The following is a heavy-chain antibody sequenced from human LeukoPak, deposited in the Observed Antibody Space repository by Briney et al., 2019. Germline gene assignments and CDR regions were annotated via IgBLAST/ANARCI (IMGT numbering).Heavy chain of an antibody. CDR1: GFTFSTYA. CDR2: ISGSSAST. J-gene: IGHJ4*02. CDR3: AVGSYYFDY. Sequence: GGSLRLSCAASGFTFSTYAMNWVRQAPGKGLEWVSGISGSSASTYYADSVKGRFTISRDNSKNTLYVQMDSLRAEDTAVYYCAVGSYYFDYWGQGTLVTVSS. D-gene: IGHD3-10*01. V-gene: IGHV3-23*01.